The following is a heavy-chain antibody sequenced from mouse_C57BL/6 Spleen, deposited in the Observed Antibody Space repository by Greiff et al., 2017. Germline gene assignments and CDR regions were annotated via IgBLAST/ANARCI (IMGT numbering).Heavy chain of an antibody. CDR3: TTGDLTHMDY. V-gene: IGHV14-4*01. CDR1: GFNIKDDY. J-gene: IGHJ4*01. Sequence: VQLVESGAELVRPGASVKLSCTASGFNIKDDYMHWVKQRPEQGLEWIGWIDPENGDTEYASKFQGKATITADTSSNTAYLQLSSLTSEDTAVYYCTTGDLTHMDYWGQGTSVTVSS. D-gene: IGHD4-1*01. CDR2: IDPENGDT.